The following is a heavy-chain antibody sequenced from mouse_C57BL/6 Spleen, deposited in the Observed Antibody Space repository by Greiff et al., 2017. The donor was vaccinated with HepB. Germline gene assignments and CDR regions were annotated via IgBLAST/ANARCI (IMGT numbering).Heavy chain of an antibody. V-gene: IGHV5-4*03. Sequence: DVMLVESGGGLVKPGGSLKLSCAASGFTFSSYAMSWVRQTPEKRLEWVATISDGGSYAYYPDNVKGRFTISRDNAKNNLYLQMSHLKSEDTAMYYCASYSSGYPFAYWGQGTLVTVSA. CDR2: ISDGGSYA. CDR1: GFTFSSYA. D-gene: IGHD3-2*02. CDR3: ASYSSGYPFAY. J-gene: IGHJ3*01.